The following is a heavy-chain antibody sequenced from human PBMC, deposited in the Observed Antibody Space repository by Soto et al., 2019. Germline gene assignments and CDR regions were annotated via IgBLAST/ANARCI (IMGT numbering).Heavy chain of an antibody. CDR3: ARADDFWSGQEAGNWFDP. J-gene: IGHJ5*02. CDR1: GYTFTSYD. CDR2: MNPNSGNT. V-gene: IGHV1-8*01. D-gene: IGHD3-3*01. Sequence: ASVKVSCKASGYTFTSYDINWVRQATGQGLEWMGWMNPNSGNTGYAQKFQGRVTMTRNTSISTAYMELSSLRSEDTAVYYCARADDFWSGQEAGNWFDPWGQGTLVTVSS.